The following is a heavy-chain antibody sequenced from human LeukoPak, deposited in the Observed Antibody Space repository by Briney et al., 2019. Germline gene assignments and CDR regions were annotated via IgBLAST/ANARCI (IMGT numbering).Heavy chain of an antibody. D-gene: IGHD3-10*01. CDR1: GGSITSFY. CDR3: ARDSGTTGEVKFDP. CDR2: IYYSGTT. J-gene: IGHJ5*02. Sequence: SDTLSLTCTVSGGSITSFYWSWIRQPPGKGLEWIGYIYYSGTTNYNPSLKSRVTMSVDTSKNQFSLKLSSVTAADTAVYYCARDSGTTGEVKFDPWGQGTLVTVSS. V-gene: IGHV4-59*12.